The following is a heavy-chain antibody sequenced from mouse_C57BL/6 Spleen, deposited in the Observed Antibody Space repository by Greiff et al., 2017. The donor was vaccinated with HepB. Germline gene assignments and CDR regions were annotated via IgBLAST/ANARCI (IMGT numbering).Heavy chain of an antibody. J-gene: IGHJ4*01. CDR3: ARSIYYGYDAGTYYAMDY. CDR1: GFTFTDYY. Sequence: EVKLVESGGGLVQPGGSLSLSCAASGFTFTDYYMSWVRQPPGKALEWLGFIRNKANGYTTEYSASVKGRFTISRDNSQSILYLQMNALRAEDSATYYCARSIYYGYDAGTYYAMDYWGQGTSVTVSS. V-gene: IGHV7-3*01. D-gene: IGHD2-2*01. CDR2: IRNKANGYTT.